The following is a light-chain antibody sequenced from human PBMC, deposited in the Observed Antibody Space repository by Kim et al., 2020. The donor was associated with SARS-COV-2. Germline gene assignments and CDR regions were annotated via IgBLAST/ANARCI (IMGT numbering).Light chain of an antibody. J-gene: IGKJ1*01. CDR2: DAS. CDR3: QQYHSYPQT. CDR1: QSISSW. V-gene: IGKV1-5*01. Sequence: AAVRDRVTNNCRASQSISSWLAWDQHRPGKVPKLLIYDASSLESGVPLRCSGSGSGTEFTLPISSLQTDDFASYYCQQYHSYPQTFGQGTKVEIK.